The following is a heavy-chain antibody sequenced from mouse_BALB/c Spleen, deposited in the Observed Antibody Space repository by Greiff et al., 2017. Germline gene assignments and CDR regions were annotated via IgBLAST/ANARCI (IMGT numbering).Heavy chain of an antibody. CDR1: GFTFSSFG. CDR3: ARTKDRYAVLDD. Sequence: EVQLVESGGGLVKPGGSRKLSCAASGFTFSSFGMHWVRQAPEKGLEWVADISSGSSSTYYADTVKGRFTISRDNPKNTLFLQMSSLRSEDTAMYYCARTKDRYAVLDDWGEGTTVTVSA. J-gene: IGHJ1*01. CDR2: ISSGSSST. V-gene: IGHV5-17*02. D-gene: IGHD2-14*01.